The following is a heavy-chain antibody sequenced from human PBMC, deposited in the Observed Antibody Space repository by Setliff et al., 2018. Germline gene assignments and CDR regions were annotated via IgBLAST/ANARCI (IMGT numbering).Heavy chain of an antibody. Sequence: PGESLKISCKGSGYTFTSYWIGWVRQMPGKGLEWMGIIYPGDSDTRYSPSFQGQVTISADKSITTAYLQWSSRRASDTAMYYCARTYDSSGYHDAFDIWGQGTMVTVSS. CDR2: IYPGDSDT. V-gene: IGHV5-51*01. D-gene: IGHD3-22*01. J-gene: IGHJ3*02. CDR1: GYTFTSYW. CDR3: ARTYDSSGYHDAFDI.